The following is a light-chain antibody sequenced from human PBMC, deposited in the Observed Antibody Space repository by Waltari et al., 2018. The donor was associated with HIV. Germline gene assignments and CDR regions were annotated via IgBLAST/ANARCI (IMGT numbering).Light chain of an antibody. CDR3: QQTYTTPRT. CDR2: DVS. CDR1: QSIGSH. Sequence: DIQMTQSPSSLSASVGDRVTITCRASQSIGSHLIWYQQKPGKAPKLLIYDVSRLQSGVPSRFSGSGSGTDFTLTISSLQREDFATYHCQQTYTTPRTFGQGTRVEIK. V-gene: IGKV1-39*01. J-gene: IGKJ1*01.